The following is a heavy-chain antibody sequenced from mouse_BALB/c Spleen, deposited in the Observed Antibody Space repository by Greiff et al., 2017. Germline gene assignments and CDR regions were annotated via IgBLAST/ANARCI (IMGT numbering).Heavy chain of an antibody. J-gene: IGHJ1*01. Sequence: QVQLQQPGAELVKPGASVKLSCKASGYTFTSYWMHWVKQSPGQGLEWIGEINPSNGRTNYNEKFKSKATLTVDKSSSTAYMQLSSLTSEDSAVYYCARPLQGYFDVWGAGTTVTVSS. CDR3: ARPLQGYFDV. D-gene: IGHD6-1*01. CDR2: INPSNGRT. CDR1: GYTFTSYW. V-gene: IGHV1S81*02.